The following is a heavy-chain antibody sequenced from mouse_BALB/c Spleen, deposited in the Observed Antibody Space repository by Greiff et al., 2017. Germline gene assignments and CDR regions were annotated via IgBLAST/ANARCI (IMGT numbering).Heavy chain of an antibody. J-gene: IGHJ4*01. CDR2: ISSGSSTI. CDR1: GFTFSSFG. D-gene: IGHD3-3*01. Sequence: EVQGVESGGGLVQPGGSRKLSCAASGFTFSSFGMHWVRQAPEKGLEWVAYISSGSSTIYYADTVKGRFTISRDNPKNTLFLQMTSLRSEDTAMYYCARRGTFYAMDYWGQGTSVTASS. CDR3: ARRGTFYAMDY. V-gene: IGHV5-17*02.